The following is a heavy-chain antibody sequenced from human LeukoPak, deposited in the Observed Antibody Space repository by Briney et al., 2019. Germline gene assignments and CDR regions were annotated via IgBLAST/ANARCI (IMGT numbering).Heavy chain of an antibody. J-gene: IGHJ6*03. CDR3: ARAEILTTGSYYYYYYMDV. D-gene: IGHD4-17*01. Sequence: GGSLRLSCAASGFTFSSYGMHWVRQAPGKGLEWVAVIWYDGSNKFYADSVKGRFTISRDNSQNTLYLQMNSLRADDTAVYYCARAEILTTGSYYYYYYMDVWGKGTTVTVSS. CDR1: GFTFSSYG. CDR2: IWYDGSNK. V-gene: IGHV3-33*01.